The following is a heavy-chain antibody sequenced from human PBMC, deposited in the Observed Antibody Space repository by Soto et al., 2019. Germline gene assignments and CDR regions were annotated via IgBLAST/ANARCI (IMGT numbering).Heavy chain of an antibody. CDR3: AKGVVVAATPGFWFDT. Sequence: EVQLLESGGGLVQPGGSLRLSCAASGFTFNIYAMSWVRQAPGKGLEWVSAISGSGGSTYYADSVKGRFTISRDNSKNTLYLQMNSLRAEDTAVYYCAKGVVVAATPGFWFDTWGQGTLLTASS. V-gene: IGHV3-23*01. CDR2: ISGSGGST. J-gene: IGHJ5*02. D-gene: IGHD2-15*01. CDR1: GFTFNIYA.